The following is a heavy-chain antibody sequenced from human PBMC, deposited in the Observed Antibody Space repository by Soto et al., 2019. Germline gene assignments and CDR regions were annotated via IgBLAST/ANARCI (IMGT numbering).Heavy chain of an antibody. D-gene: IGHD2-2*01. CDR2: ISAYNGNT. CDR3: AREAIGVHASAFDP. J-gene: IGHJ5*02. CDR1: GYIFTTYI. V-gene: IGHV1-18*01. Sequence: QVQLVQSGTEVKKPGASVKVSCKSSGYIFTTYIIAGVRQAPGQGLGWMGWISAYNGNTNYAQKFQGRVTMTTDTATNTAYLELRSLRPDDTAVYFCAREAIGVHASAFDPWGQGTLVTGSS.